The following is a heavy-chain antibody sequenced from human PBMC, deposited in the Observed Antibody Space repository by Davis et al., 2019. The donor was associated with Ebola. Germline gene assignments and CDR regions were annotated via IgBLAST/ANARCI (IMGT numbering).Heavy chain of an antibody. D-gene: IGHD5-18*01. V-gene: IGHV1-18*01. CDR2: ISAYTGNT. J-gene: IGHJ5*02. Sequence: AASVKVSCKTSGYSFTSYGITWVRQAPGQGLEWMGWISAYTGNTNYAQNLQGRVIMTTDTSTHTAYMELRGLRSDDTAVYYCARADSRWFDPWGQGTLVTVS. CDR1: GYSFTSYG. CDR3: ARADSRWFDP.